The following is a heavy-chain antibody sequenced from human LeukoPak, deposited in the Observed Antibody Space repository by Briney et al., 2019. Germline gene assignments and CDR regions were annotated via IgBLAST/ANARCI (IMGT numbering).Heavy chain of an antibody. V-gene: IGHV3-23*01. D-gene: IGHD3-3*01. CDR3: AKDPPKRYDFWSGYTGHNWFDP. J-gene: IGHJ5*02. CDR2: ISGSGGST. Sequence: PGGSLRLSCAASGFTFSSYAMSWVRQAPGKGLEWVSAISGSGGSTYYADSVKGRFTISRDNSRNMLYLQMNSLRAEDTAVYYCAKDPPKRYDFWSGYTGHNWFDPWGQGTLVTVSS. CDR1: GFTFSSYA.